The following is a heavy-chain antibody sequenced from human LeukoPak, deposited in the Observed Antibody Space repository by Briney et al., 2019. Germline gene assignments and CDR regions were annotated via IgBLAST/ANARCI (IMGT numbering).Heavy chain of an antibody. V-gene: IGHV3-48*03. J-gene: IGHJ4*02. CDR2: ISTSGSTI. Sequence: QPGGSLRLSCAASGFTFSGYEMNWVRQAPGKGLEWVSCISTSGSTIYYADSVKGRFTVSRDNARNSLYLQMNSLRAEDTAVYYCAKIRHDYGDFFFDYWGQGTPVSVSS. D-gene: IGHD4-17*01. CDR3: AKIRHDYGDFFFDY. CDR1: GFTFSGYE.